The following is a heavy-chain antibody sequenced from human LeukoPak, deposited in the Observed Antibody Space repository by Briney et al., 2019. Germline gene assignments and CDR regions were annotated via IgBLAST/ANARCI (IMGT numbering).Heavy chain of an antibody. J-gene: IGHJ4*02. Sequence: PGGSLRLSCAASGFTVSNNYMSWLRQPPGKGLEWVSIIFSADRTYFADSVKGRFSISRDNSKNTLYLQMNSLRAEDTAVYYCVRVGNYYDFDYWGQGTLVTVSS. D-gene: IGHD1-26*01. CDR1: GFTVSNNY. CDR3: VRVGNYYDFDY. CDR2: IFSADRT. V-gene: IGHV3-53*01.